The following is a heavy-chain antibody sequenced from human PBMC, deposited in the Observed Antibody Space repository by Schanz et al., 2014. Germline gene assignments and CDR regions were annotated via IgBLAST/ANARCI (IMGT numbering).Heavy chain of an antibody. D-gene: IGHD3-10*01. J-gene: IGHJ4*02. Sequence: EVQLVESGGGLVQPGGSLRLSCVASGFTFSNYWMTWVRQAPGKGLEWVANIKQDESEKYYVDSVKGRFTISRDNAKNSVYLQMNGLRPEDTAVYYCARGGFGEVSYFDYWGQGTLVTVSS. CDR3: ARGGFGEVSYFDY. CDR2: IKQDESEK. CDR1: GFTFSNYW. V-gene: IGHV3-7*02.